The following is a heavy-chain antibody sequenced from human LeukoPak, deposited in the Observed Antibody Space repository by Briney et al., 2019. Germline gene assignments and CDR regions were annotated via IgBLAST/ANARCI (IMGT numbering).Heavy chain of an antibody. CDR3: ARESSSGDFHFDY. D-gene: IGHD3-22*01. CDR1: GFTFSSYD. V-gene: IGHV3-30-3*01. J-gene: IGHJ4*02. CDR2: ITYDGSNK. Sequence: GGSLRLSCAASGFTFSSYDMHWVRQAPGKGLEWVAVITYDGSNKHNADSVKGRFTISRGNSKNTLYLQMNSLRAEDTAVYYCARESSSGDFHFDYWGQGTLVTVSS.